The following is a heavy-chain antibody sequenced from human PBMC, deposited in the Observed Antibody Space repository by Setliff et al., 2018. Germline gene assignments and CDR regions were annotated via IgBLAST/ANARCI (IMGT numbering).Heavy chain of an antibody. CDR2: INQNGGLT. CDR1: GYIFGTYS. CDR3: AKDRVPDGVWDFDY. J-gene: IGHJ4*02. D-gene: IGHD2-15*01. V-gene: IGHV3-20*04. Sequence: RGESLTLSCVGSGYIFGTYSLAWVRHVPGKGLLWVAGINQNGGLTFYADSVKGRFTISRDNSRNVVYLQMNNLRVEDTALYYCAKDRVPDGVWDFDYWGQGTLVTVSS.